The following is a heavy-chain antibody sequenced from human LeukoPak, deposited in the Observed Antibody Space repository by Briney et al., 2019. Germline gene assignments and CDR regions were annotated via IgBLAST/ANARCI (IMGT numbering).Heavy chain of an antibody. V-gene: IGHV3-9*01. CDR2: IRWNSGSI. CDR3: AKDRLGATGGYFQH. Sequence: GGSLRLSCAASGFTLDDYAMHWVRQAPGKGLEWVSGIRWNSGSIGYADSVKGRFTISRDNAKNSLYLQMNRLRAEDTALYYCAKDRLGATGGYFQHWSQGTLVTASS. D-gene: IGHD1-26*01. CDR1: GFTLDDYA. J-gene: IGHJ1*01.